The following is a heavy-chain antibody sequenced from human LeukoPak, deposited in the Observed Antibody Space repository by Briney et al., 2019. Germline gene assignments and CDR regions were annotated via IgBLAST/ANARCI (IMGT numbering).Heavy chain of an antibody. J-gene: IGHJ4*02. CDR1: GGSISSYY. D-gene: IGHD3-10*01. CDR3: AKDLRRRLVLLWFGESFDY. CDR2: IYYSGST. Sequence: SETLSLTCTVSGGSISSYYWSWIRQPPGKGLEWIGYIYYSGSTNYNPSLKSRVTISVDTSKNQFSLKLSSVTAADTAVYYCAKDLRRRLVLLWFGESFDYWGQGTLVTVSS. V-gene: IGHV4-59*01.